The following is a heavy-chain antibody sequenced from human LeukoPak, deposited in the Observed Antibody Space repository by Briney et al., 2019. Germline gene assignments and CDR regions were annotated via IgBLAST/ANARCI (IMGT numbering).Heavy chain of an antibody. D-gene: IGHD1-1*01. CDR2: INPNSGGT. V-gene: IGHV1-2*02. J-gene: IGHJ4*02. CDR3: ARLASGATKDFDY. CDR1: EYTFTGYY. Sequence: ASVKVSCKASEYTFTGYYMHWVRQAPGQGLEWMGWINPNSGGTNYAQKFQGRVTMTRDTSISTAYMELSRLRSDDTAVYYCARLASGATKDFDYWGQGTLVTVSS.